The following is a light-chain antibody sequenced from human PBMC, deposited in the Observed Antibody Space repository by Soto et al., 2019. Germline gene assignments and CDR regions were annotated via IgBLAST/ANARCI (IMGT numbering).Light chain of an antibody. CDR2: GAS. Sequence: EIVLTQSPGTLSLSPGERATLSCRASQSVSGSYLAWYQQKPGQAPRLLIFGASSRATGIADRFSGSGSGTDFTLTISRLEPEDCAVYYCHHYGSSPRTFGGGTKVEIK. CDR1: QSVSGSY. CDR3: HHYGSSPRT. V-gene: IGKV3-20*01. J-gene: IGKJ4*01.